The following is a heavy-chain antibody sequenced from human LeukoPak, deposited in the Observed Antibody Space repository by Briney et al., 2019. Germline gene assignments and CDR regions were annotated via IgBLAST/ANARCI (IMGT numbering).Heavy chain of an antibody. V-gene: IGHV4-31*03. CDR1: GGSISSGGYY. CDR2: IYYSGST. J-gene: IGHJ4*02. Sequence: SETLSLTCTVSGGSISSGGYYWSWIRQHPGKGLEWIGYIYYSGSTYYNPSLKSRVTISVDTSKNQFSLKLSSVTAADTAVYYCARGEWLLRGHIDYWGQGTLVTVSS. D-gene: IGHD3-22*01. CDR3: ARGEWLLRGHIDY.